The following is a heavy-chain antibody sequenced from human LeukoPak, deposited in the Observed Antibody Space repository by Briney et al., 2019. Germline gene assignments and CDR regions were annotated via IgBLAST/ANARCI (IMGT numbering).Heavy chain of an antibody. J-gene: IGHJ4*02. CDR2: ISGSGGNT. CDR3: AKGGPWLRSDY. V-gene: IGHV3-23*01. D-gene: IGHD5-12*01. CDR1: GLTFSSYA. Sequence: GGSLRLSCAASGLTFSSYAMSWVRQAPGKGLEWVSAISGSGGNTCYADSVKGRFTISRDNSKNTLFLQMNSLRAEDTAVYYCAKGGPWLRSDYWGQGTLVTVSS.